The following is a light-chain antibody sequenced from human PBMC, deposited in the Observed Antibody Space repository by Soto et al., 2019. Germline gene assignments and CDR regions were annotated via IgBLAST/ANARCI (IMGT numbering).Light chain of an antibody. J-gene: IGLJ1*01. CDR3: SSYAGSDTFV. V-gene: IGLV2-8*01. Sequence: QSGLTQPPSASGSPGQSVTISCTGTSSDVGGYNYVSWYQQHPGKAPKLMIYEVNKRPSGVPDRFSGSKSGNTASLTVSGLQAEDEADYYCSSYAGSDTFVFGTGTKLTVL. CDR1: SSDVGGYNY. CDR2: EVN.